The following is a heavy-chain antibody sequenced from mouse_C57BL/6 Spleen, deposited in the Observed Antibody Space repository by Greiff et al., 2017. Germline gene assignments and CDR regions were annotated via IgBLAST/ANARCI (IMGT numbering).Heavy chain of an antibody. D-gene: IGHD2-10*02. CDR1: GYTFTDYY. CDR2: INPNNGGT. Sequence: EVQLQQSGPELVKPGASVKISCKASGYTFTDYYMNWVKQSHGKSLEWIGDINPNNGGTSYNQKFKGKATLTVDKSSSTAYMELRSLTSEDSAVYYCAREVPYGNYGYWGQGTTRTVSS. CDR3: AREVPYGNYGY. J-gene: IGHJ2*01. V-gene: IGHV1-26*01.